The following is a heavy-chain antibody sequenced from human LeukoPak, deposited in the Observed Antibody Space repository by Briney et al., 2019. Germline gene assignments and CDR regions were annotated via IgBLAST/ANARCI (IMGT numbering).Heavy chain of an antibody. Sequence: ASVKVSCRASGYTFRDYGISWVRQAPGQGLEWMGWISPYNGNTNYAQNLQGRVTMTTDTSTSTAYMELRSLRSDDTAVYCCARSISMVRGAIRDSFDIWGQGTMVTVSS. J-gene: IGHJ3*02. CDR1: GYTFRDYG. D-gene: IGHD3-10*01. CDR3: ARSISMVRGAIRDSFDI. CDR2: ISPYNGNT. V-gene: IGHV1-18*01.